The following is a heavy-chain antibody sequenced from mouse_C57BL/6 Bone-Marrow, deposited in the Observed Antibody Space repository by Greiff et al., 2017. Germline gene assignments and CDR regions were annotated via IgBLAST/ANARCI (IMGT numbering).Heavy chain of an antibody. CDR1: GFTFSDYG. V-gene: IGHV5-17*01. J-gene: IGHJ3*01. CDR3: ARHYYDYDGGFAY. Sequence: EVQGVESGGGLVKPGGSLKLSCAASGFTFSDYGMHWVRQAPEKGLEWVAYISSGSSTIYYADTVKGRFTISRDNAKNTLFLQMTSLRSEDTAMYYCARHYYDYDGGFAYWGKGTLVTVSA. CDR2: ISSGSSTI. D-gene: IGHD2-4*01.